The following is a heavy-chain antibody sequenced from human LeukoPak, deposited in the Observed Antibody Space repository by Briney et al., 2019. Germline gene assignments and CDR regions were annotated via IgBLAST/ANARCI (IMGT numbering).Heavy chain of an antibody. V-gene: IGHV3-13*01. J-gene: IGHJ4*02. D-gene: IGHD3-10*01. Sequence: GGSLRLSCAASGLTFSTHDMHWVRQTAEKGLEWVSGIGTAYDTYYADSVEGRFTISRENAQNSFYLQMNSLRAGDTAVYYCARGIPVIRGVISPLDYWGRGTLVTVSS. CDR3: ARGIPVIRGVISPLDY. CDR1: GLTFSTHD. CDR2: IGTAYDT.